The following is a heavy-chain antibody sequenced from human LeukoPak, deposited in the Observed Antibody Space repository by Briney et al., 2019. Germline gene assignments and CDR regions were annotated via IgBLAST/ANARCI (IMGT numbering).Heavy chain of an antibody. Sequence: SETLSLTCTVSGGSISSYYWSWIRQPPGKGLEWIGYISYSGTTNYHPSLKSRVTISVDTSKNLFSLKLSSVTAADTAVFYCARSSCSDTSCWRGYFDYWGQGTLVTVSS. J-gene: IGHJ4*02. CDR3: ARSSCSDTSCWRGYFDY. CDR1: GGSISSYY. V-gene: IGHV4-59*01. D-gene: IGHD2-2*01. CDR2: ISYSGTT.